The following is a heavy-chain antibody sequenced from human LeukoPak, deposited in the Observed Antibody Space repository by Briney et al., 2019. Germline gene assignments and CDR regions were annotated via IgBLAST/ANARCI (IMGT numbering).Heavy chain of an antibody. J-gene: IGHJ4*02. CDR2: IKSKTDGGTT. CDR3: TTGLLRYYYDSSLLDY. CDR1: GFTFSNAW. D-gene: IGHD3-22*01. V-gene: IGHV3-15*01. Sequence: GGSLRLSCAASGFTFSNAWMSWVRQAPGKGLEWVGRIKSKTDGGTTDYAAPVKGRFTISRDDSKNTLYLQMNSLKTEDTAVYYCTTGLLRYYYDSSLLDYWSQGTLVTVSS.